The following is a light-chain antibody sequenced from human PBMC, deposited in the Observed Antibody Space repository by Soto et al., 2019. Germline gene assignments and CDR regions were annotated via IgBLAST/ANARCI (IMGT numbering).Light chain of an antibody. CDR3: QQYNNWPPYT. CDR2: GAS. Sequence: EIVMTQSPATLSVSPGERATLSCRASQSVSSTLAWYQQKPGQAPRLLIYGASTRATGIPARFSGSRSGTEFTLTISSLQSEDFAVYYCQQYNNWPPYTFGQGTKVEIK. V-gene: IGKV3-15*01. CDR1: QSVSST. J-gene: IGKJ2*01.